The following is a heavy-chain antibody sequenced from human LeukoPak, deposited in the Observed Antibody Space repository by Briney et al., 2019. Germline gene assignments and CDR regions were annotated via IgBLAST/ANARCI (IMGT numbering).Heavy chain of an antibody. Sequence: ASGKVSCKASGYTFTSYGISWVRQAPGQGLEWMGWISAYNGNTNSAQKLQGRVTMTTDTSTRTAYMELRSLRSDDTAVYYCARAPPGTDFWSGYRYFDYWGQGTLVTVSS. J-gene: IGHJ4*02. CDR1: GYTFTSYG. V-gene: IGHV1-18*01. D-gene: IGHD3-3*01. CDR3: ARAPPGTDFWSGYRYFDY. CDR2: ISAYNGNT.